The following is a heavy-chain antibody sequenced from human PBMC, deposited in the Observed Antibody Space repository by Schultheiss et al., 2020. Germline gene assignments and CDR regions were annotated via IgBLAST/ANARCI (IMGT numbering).Heavy chain of an antibody. CDR3: ARGLSVAGFDY. Sequence: SETLSLTCTVSGGSISNTNWWSWVRQPPGKGLEWIGEINHSGSTNYNPSLKSRVTISVDTSKNQFSLKLSSVTAADTAVYYCARGLSVAGFDYWGQGTLVTVSS. CDR2: INHSGST. CDR1: GGSISNTNW. J-gene: IGHJ4*02. V-gene: IGHV4-4*02. D-gene: IGHD6-19*01.